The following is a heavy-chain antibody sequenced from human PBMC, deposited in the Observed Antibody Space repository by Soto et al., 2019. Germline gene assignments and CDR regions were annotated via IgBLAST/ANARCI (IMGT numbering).Heavy chain of an antibody. CDR2: IYYDGST. J-gene: IGHJ3*02. V-gene: IGHV4-39*01. Sequence: ASETLSLTCTVSGASISSNTYYWAWIRRPPGKGLECIGSIYYDGSTYYNPSLKSRVTISVDTSKNQFSLKLSSVTAADTAVYYCARHRLYYDSSGYYYGPDAFDIWGQGTMVTVSS. CDR1: GASISSNTYY. CDR3: ARHRLYYDSSGYYYGPDAFDI. D-gene: IGHD3-22*01.